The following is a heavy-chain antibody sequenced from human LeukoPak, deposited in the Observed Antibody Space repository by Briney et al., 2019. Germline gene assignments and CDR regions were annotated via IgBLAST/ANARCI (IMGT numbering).Heavy chain of an antibody. J-gene: IGHJ4*02. D-gene: IGHD1-26*01. CDR2: IYYSGST. CDR3: ARAIEVGAMTPFDY. Sequence: SETLSLTCTVSGGSISSSSYYWGWIRQPPGKGLEWIGSIYYSGSTYYNPSLKSRVTISVDTSKNQFSLKLSSVAAADTAVYYCARAIEVGAMTPFDYWGQGTLVTVSS. CDR1: GGSISSSSYY. V-gene: IGHV4-39*07.